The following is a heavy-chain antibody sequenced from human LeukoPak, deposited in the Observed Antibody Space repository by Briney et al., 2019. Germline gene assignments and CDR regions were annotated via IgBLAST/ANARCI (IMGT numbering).Heavy chain of an antibody. CDR1: GYTFTSYY. CDR2: INPSGGST. D-gene: IGHD3-10*01. J-gene: IGHJ4*02. Sequence: GASVKVSCKASGYTFTSYYMHWVRQAPGQGLEWMGIINPSGGSTSYAQKFQGRVTMTRDTPTSTVYMELSSLRSEDTAVYYCARDFWASEGHHYYGSGSYEYWGQGTLVTVSS. CDR3: ARDFWASEGHHYYGSGSYEY. V-gene: IGHV1-46*01.